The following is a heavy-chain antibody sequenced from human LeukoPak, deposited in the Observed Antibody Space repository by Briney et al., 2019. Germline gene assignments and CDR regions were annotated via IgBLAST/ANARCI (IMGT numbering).Heavy chain of an antibody. J-gene: IGHJ5*02. Sequence: ASVKVSCKASGGTFSSYAISWVRQAPGQGLEWMGRIIPILGIANYAQKFQGRVTITADKSTSTAYMELSSLRSEDTAVYYCARVIAVAGTRGWFDPWGQGTLVTVSS. CDR2: IIPILGIA. CDR1: GGTFSSYA. CDR3: ARVIAVAGTRGWFDP. D-gene: IGHD6-19*01. V-gene: IGHV1-69*04.